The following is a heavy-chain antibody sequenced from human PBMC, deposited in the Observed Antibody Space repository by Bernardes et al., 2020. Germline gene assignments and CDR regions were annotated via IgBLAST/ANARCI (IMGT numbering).Heavy chain of an antibody. CDR1: GFTFSSYS. J-gene: IGHJ4*02. V-gene: IGHV3-21*01. Sequence: GSLRLSCAASGFTFSSYSMNWVRQAPGKGLEWVSSISSSSSYIYYADSVKGRFTISRDNAKNSLYLQMNSLRAEDTAVYYCARMGFITDIVVVPASDYWGQGTLVTVSS. D-gene: IGHD2-2*01. CDR3: ARMGFITDIVVVPASDY. CDR2: ISSSSSYI.